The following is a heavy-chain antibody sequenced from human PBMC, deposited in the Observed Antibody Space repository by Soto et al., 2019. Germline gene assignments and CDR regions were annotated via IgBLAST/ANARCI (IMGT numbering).Heavy chain of an antibody. J-gene: IGHJ6*02. D-gene: IGHD6-19*01. V-gene: IGHV5-10-1*01. Sequence: GESLKISCKGSGYSFTSYWITWVRQVPGKGLEWMGRIDPSDSYTKYSPSFQGHVTMSADKSISTVYLQWSSLKASDTAIYYCARPRQRSSSAWYVSRYGMHVWGQGTTVTVSS. CDR3: ARPRQRSSSAWYVSRYGMHV. CDR1: GYSFTSYW. CDR2: IDPSDSYT.